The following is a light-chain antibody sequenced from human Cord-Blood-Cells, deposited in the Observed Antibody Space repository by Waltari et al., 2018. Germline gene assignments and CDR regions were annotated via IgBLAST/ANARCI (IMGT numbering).Light chain of an antibody. Sequence: QSALTQPRSVSGSPGQSVTISCTGTSSDVGGYNYVSWYQQHPGKAPKLMIYDVSKRPSGVPDRFSGSKSGNTASLTISGLQAEDEADYYYCSDAGSYNNYVFGTGTKVTVL. CDR3: CSDAGSYNNYV. V-gene: IGLV2-11*01. CDR1: SSDVGGYNY. J-gene: IGLJ1*01. CDR2: DVS.